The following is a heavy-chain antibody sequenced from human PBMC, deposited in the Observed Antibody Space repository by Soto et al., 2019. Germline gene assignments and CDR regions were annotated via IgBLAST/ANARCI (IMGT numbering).Heavy chain of an antibody. D-gene: IGHD3-22*01. V-gene: IGHV3-33*01. Sequence: QVQLVESGGGVVQPGGSLRLSCAASGFTFSTYGMHWVRQAPGKGLEWVAVIWYDGSNKYYANSVKGRFTISRDNSKHTVYLQMNILRAEDTTVYYCARHSSGYFDYWGQGTLVTVS. CDR2: IWYDGSNK. CDR3: ARHSSGYFDY. J-gene: IGHJ4*02. CDR1: GFTFSTYG.